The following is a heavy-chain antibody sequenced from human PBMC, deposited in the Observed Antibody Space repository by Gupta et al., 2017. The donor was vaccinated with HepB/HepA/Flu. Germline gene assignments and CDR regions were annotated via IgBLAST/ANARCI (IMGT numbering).Heavy chain of an antibody. D-gene: IGHD2-2*01. Sequence: QVQLVQSGGEVKNPGASVKLSCKASGYTFTSYGFPWVRQAPGQGLEWIGWISAYNGKTDYAQKFQGRVTMTTETSKSTAYMELRSLRSDDTAVYYCGRWGPMYYYMDVWGKGTTVSVSS. CDR1: GYTFTSYG. CDR2: ISAYNGKT. V-gene: IGHV1-18*01. CDR3: GRWGPMYYYMDV. J-gene: IGHJ6*03.